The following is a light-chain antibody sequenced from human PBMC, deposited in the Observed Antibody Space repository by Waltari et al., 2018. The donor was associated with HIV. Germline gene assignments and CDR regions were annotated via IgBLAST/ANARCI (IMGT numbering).Light chain of an antibody. CDR1: KNDVGGYNY. Sequence: QSALTQPASVSGSPGPSITISCTGTKNDVGGYNYVSWYQQHPGKAPKLMIYDVSNRPSGVSNRFSGSKSGNTASLTISGLQAEDEADYYCSSYTSSSTRVFGGGTKLTVL. CDR2: DVS. V-gene: IGLV2-14*03. J-gene: IGLJ3*02. CDR3: SSYTSSSTRV.